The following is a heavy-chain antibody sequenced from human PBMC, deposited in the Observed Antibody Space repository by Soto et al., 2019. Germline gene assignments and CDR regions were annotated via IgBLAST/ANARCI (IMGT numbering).Heavy chain of an antibody. Sequence: TLSLTCTVSGGSISSSSYYWSWIRQHPGKGLEWIGYIYYSGSTYYSPSLRSRVSISVDTSKNQFSLQLSSVTAADTAVYYCARVGSSASWGQGTLVTV. V-gene: IGHV4-31*03. CDR1: GGSISSSSYY. CDR2: IYYSGST. D-gene: IGHD3-16*01. CDR3: ARVGSSAS. J-gene: IGHJ5*02.